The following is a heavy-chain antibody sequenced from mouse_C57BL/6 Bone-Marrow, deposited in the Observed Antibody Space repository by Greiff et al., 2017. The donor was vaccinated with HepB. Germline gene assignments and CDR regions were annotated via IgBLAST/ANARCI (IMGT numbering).Heavy chain of an antibody. CDR3: TRDFDV. CDR2: IRLKSDNYAT. CDR1: GFTFSNYW. Sequence: EVQRVESGGGLVQPGGSMKLSCVASGFTFSNYWMNWVRQSPEKGLEWVAQIRLKSDNYATDYAESVKGRFTISRDDSKSSVYLQMNNLRAEDTGIYYCTRDFDVWGTGTTVTVSS. J-gene: IGHJ1*03. V-gene: IGHV6-3*01.